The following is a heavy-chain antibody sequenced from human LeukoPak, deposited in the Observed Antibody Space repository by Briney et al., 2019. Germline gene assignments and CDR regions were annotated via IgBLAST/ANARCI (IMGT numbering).Heavy chain of an antibody. V-gene: IGHV4-39*07. CDR3: ARETVAGDY. Sequence: SETLSLTCTVSGGSISSSSYYWGWIRQPPGKGLEWIGSIYYSGNTYYNPSLKSRVIISIDTSTNQFSLKLSSVTAADTAVYYCARETVAGDYWGQGTLVTVSS. CDR1: GGSISSSSYY. D-gene: IGHD6-19*01. J-gene: IGHJ4*02. CDR2: IYYSGNT.